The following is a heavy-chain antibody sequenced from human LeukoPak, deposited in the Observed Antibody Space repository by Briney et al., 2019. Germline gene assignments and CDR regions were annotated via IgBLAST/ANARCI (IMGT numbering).Heavy chain of an antibody. D-gene: IGHD1-1*01. J-gene: IGHJ5*02. CDR3: ARVGSDWNDVRYNWFDP. CDR1: GGSINSDY. Sequence: SETLSLTCTVSGGSINSDYLSWIRQPPGKGLEWIGYINYSGNTNYNPSLNSRVTISVDTSKNQFSLKLSSVTAADTAVYYCARVGSDWNDVRYNWFDPWGQGTLVTVSS. CDR2: INYSGNT. V-gene: IGHV4-59*08.